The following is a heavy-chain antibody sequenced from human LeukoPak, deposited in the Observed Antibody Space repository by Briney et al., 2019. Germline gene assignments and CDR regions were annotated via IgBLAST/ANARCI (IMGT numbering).Heavy chain of an antibody. CDR1: GVTFSKYV. V-gene: IGHV3-23*01. Sequence: GGSLRLSCALSGVTFSKYVMSWVRQAPGKGLEWVSGVNTGGGYTYYADSVKGRFTISRDNSRNTLYLQMNSLRAADAALYYCAKNVGGCSGGSCYSGFDYWGQGTLVTVSS. CDR3: AKNVGGCSGGSCYSGFDY. D-gene: IGHD2-15*01. CDR2: VNTGGGYT. J-gene: IGHJ4*02.